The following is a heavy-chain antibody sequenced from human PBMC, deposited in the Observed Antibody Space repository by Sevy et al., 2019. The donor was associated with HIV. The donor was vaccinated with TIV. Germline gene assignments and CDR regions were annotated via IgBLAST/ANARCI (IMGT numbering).Heavy chain of an antibody. V-gene: IGHV1-69*13. Sequence: ASVKVSCKASGGTFSSYAISWVRQAPGQGLEWMGGIIPIFRTANYPQKFQGRVTITADESTSTAYMELSSLRSEDTAVYYCARESLLYGDYPVHYFDDWGQGTLVTVSS. CDR2: IIPIFRTA. CDR1: GGTFSSYA. J-gene: IGHJ4*02. CDR3: ARESLLYGDYPVHYFDD. D-gene: IGHD4-17*01.